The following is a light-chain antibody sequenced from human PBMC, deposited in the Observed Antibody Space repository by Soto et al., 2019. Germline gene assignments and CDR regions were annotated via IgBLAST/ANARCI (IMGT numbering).Light chain of an antibody. CDR2: GAS. V-gene: IGKV3-20*01. CDR1: QNVNDNY. J-gene: IGKJ1*01. CDR3: QQYGDSPMT. Sequence: EIVLTQSPGTLSLSPGERGTLSCRASQNVNDNYLAWYRQKPGQSPRLLIYGASRRATGIPDRFSGSGSGTDFTLTISSLEPEDSEVYSCQQYGDSPMTFGQGTKVDIK.